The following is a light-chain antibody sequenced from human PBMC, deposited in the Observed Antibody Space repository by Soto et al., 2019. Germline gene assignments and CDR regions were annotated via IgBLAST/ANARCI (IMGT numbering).Light chain of an antibody. J-gene: IGLJ1*01. CDR3: QSYDTSLSASYV. CDR1: SSDILAGYE. Sequence: QYVLTQPPSVSGAPEQRVTISCTGSSSDILAGYEVHWYQHLPGKVPKLLLYGNTNRPSVVPNRFSGDKSGTSASLAITGLQAEDEADYYCQSYDTSLSASYVFGGGTKVPVL. V-gene: IGLV1-40*01. CDR2: GNT.